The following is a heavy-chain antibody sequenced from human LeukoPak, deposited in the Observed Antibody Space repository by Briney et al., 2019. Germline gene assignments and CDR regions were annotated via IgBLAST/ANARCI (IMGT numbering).Heavy chain of an antibody. J-gene: IGHJ4*02. CDR1: GGSIRSTSYY. CDR3: ARGLNDSWTGENY. D-gene: IGHD3-3*01. V-gene: IGHV4-39*07. CDR2: IYYSGST. Sequence: SETLSLTCTVSGGSIRSTSYYWGWIRQPPGKGLEWIGSIYYSGSTYYNPSLKSRVTISLDTSKSQFSLKVRYVTAADTAVYYCARGLNDSWTGENYWGQGTLVTVSS.